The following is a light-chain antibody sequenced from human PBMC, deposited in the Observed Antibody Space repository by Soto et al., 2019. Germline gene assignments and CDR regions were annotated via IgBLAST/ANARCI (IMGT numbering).Light chain of an antibody. J-gene: IGLJ2*01. CDR2: DNN. CDR1: SSNIGNNS. V-gene: IGLV1-51*01. CDR3: GTWDSSLTTGGL. Sequence: QSVLTQPPSVSAAPGQTVTISCSGSSSNIGNNSVSWYQQLPGAAPKLLIYDNNKRPSGIPDRFSGSKSGTAATLGITRLQTGDEAEYYCGTWDSSLTTGGLFGGGTKLTVL.